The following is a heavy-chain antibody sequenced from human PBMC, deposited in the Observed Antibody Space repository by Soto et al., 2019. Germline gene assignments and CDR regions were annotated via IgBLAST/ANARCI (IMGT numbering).Heavy chain of an antibody. J-gene: IGHJ5*02. CDR2: IKRSGNT. V-gene: IGHV4-34*01. CDR3: ARLGAYYQSLDP. D-gene: IGHD3-22*01. Sequence: SETLSLTCGVYGGYFHYDYWSWIRQSPGKGLEWIGEIKRSGNTYYNPSLGSRVSTSIDLSKNQFSLSLTSVTAADTAVYYCARLGAYYQSLDPWGPGTLVTVSS. CDR1: GGYFHYDY.